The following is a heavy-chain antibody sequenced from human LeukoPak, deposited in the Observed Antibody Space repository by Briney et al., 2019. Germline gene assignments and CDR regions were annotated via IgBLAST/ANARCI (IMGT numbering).Heavy chain of an antibody. CDR2: INTDGSEK. Sequence: GGSLRLSCAASGFTFSSYWMGWVRQAPGKGLEWGADINTDGSEKNYVDPVKGEFTISRDNAKILLYLQMNTLRGEDTAVYYCSKHGPNVFDFWGQGTLVTVSS. J-gene: IGHJ4*02. CDR3: SKHGPNVFDF. CDR1: GFTFSSYW. D-gene: IGHD3-16*01. V-gene: IGHV3-7*05.